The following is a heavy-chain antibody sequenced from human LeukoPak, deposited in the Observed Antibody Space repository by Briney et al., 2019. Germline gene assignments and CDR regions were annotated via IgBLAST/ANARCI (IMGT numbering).Heavy chain of an antibody. D-gene: IGHD2-15*01. Sequence: ASVKVSCKASGYTFTSCAMHWVRQAPGQRLEWMGWINAGNGNTKYSQKFQGRVTITRDTSASTAYMELSSLRSEDTAVYYCARLAYCSGGSCYSKGVNHWGQGTLVTVSS. CDR1: GYTFTSCA. CDR3: ARLAYCSGGSCYSKGVNH. V-gene: IGHV1-3*01. J-gene: IGHJ5*02. CDR2: INAGNGNT.